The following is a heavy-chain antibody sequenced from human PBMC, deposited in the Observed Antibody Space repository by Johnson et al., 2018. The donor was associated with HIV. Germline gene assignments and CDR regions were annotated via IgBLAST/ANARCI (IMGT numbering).Heavy chain of an antibody. CDR1: GFTFSSYA. J-gene: IGHJ3*02. CDR2: INQDGSEK. Sequence: VQLVESGGGVVRPGGSLRLSCAASGFTFSSYAMHWVRQAPGKGLEWVANINQDGSEKYYVDSVKGRFTISRDNAKNSLYLQMNSLRVEDTGVYYCARGASSSNSFDIWGQGTMVTVSS. D-gene: IGHD6-6*01. V-gene: IGHV3-7*05. CDR3: ARGASSSNSFDI.